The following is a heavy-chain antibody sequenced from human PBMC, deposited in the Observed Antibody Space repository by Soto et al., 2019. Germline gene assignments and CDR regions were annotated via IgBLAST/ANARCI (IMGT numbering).Heavy chain of an antibody. Sequence: GGSLRLSCAASGFTFSSYGMHWVRQAPGKGLEWVAVISYDGSNKYYADSVKGRFTISRDNSKNTLYLQMNSLRAEDTAVYYCAKDQSRGWLRPYYFDYWGQGTLVTVSS. CDR2: ISYDGSNK. J-gene: IGHJ4*02. CDR3: AKDQSRGWLRPYYFDY. D-gene: IGHD5-12*01. V-gene: IGHV3-30*18. CDR1: GFTFSSYG.